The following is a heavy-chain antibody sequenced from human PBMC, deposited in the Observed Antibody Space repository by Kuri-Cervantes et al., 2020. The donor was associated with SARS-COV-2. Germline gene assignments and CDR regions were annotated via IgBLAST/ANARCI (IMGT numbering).Heavy chain of an antibody. V-gene: IGHV3-23*01. CDR1: GFTFSSYA. CDR2: ISGSGGST. Sequence: GESLKISCAASGFTFSSYAMSWVRQAPGKGLEWVSAISGSGGSTYYADSVKGRFTISRDNSKNTLYLQMNSLRAEDTAVYYCARDSPSYYYDSSGLPTPWGQGTLVTVSS. CDR3: ARDSPSYYYDSSGLPTP. D-gene: IGHD3-22*01. J-gene: IGHJ5*02.